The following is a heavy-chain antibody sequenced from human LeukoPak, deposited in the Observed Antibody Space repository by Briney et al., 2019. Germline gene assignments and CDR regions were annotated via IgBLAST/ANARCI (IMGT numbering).Heavy chain of an antibody. CDR2: IYYSGST. Sequence: SETLSLTCTVSGGSISSSSYYWGWIRQPPGKGLEWIGSIYYSGSTYYNPSLKSRVTISVDTSKNQFSLKLSSVNAADTAVYYCARLGWQQEAPQPYNWFDPWGQGTLVTVSS. CDR1: GGSISSSSYY. V-gene: IGHV4-39*01. D-gene: IGHD6-13*01. CDR3: ARLGWQQEAPQPYNWFDP. J-gene: IGHJ5*02.